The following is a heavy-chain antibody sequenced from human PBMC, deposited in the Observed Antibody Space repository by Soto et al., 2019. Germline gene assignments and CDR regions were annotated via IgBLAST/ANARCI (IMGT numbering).Heavy chain of an antibody. CDR2: IWYDGSNK. Sequence: GSLRLSCAASGFTFSSYGMHWVRQAPGKGLEWVAVIWYDGSNKYYADSVKGRFTISRDNSKNTLYLQMNSLRAEDTAVYYCARASYCSGGSCYPDYWGQGTLVTVSS. CDR3: ARASYCSGGSCYPDY. J-gene: IGHJ4*02. CDR1: GFTFSSYG. V-gene: IGHV3-33*01. D-gene: IGHD2-15*01.